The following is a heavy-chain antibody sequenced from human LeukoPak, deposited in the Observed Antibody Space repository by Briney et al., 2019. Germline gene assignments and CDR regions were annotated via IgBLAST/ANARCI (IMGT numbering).Heavy chain of an antibody. CDR2: ISDSGGST. CDR3: ASNSGYDSAY. V-gene: IGHV3-23*01. CDR1: GFTFINYA. D-gene: IGHD5-12*01. J-gene: IGHJ4*02. Sequence: GGSLRLSCAASGFTFINYAMNWVRQTPGKGLEWVSGISDSGGSTYYADSVKGRFTISRDNSKNTLYLQMDSLRAEDTAVYYCASNSGYDSAYWGQGTLVTVSS.